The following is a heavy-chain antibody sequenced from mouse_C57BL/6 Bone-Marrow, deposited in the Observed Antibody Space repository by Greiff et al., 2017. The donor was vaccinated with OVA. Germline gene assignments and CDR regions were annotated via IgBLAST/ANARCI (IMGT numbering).Heavy chain of an antibody. CDR3: ARHYAFAY. V-gene: IGHV1-81*01. CDR2: IYPRSGNT. D-gene: IGHD1-2*01. J-gene: IGHJ3*01. CDR1: GYTFTSYG. Sequence: QVQLKQSGAELARPGASVKLSCKASGYTFTSYGISWVKQRTGQGLEWIGEIYPRSGNTYYNEKFKGKATLTADKSSSTAYMELRSLTSEDSAVYFCARHYAFAYWGQGTLVTVSA.